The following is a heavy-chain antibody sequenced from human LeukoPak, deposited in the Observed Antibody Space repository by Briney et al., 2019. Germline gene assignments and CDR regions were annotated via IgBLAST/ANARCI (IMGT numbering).Heavy chain of an antibody. J-gene: IGHJ5*02. Sequence: SETLSLTCSVSGGSISSRSYSWGWIRQPPGKVLEWIGNIDYSGTTHYTPSRKSRITISVDTSKNQFSLRLRSVTAADTAVYYCARDDLRSDWFDPWGQGTLVIVSS. V-gene: IGHV4-39*07. CDR2: IDYSGTT. CDR1: GGSISSRSYS. CDR3: ARDDLRSDWFDP.